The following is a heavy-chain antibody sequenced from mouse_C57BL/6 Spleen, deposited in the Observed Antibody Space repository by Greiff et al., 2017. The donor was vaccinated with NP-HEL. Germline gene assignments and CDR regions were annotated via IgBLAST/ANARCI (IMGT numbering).Heavy chain of an antibody. CDR2: IDPSDSYT. D-gene: IGHD1-1*01. J-gene: IGHJ2*01. CDR3: ARGGYYYGLDY. V-gene: IGHV1-69*01. CDR1: GYTFTSYW. Sequence: QVQLQQPGAELVMPGASVKLSCKASGYTFTSYWMHWVQQRPGQGLEWIGEIDPSDSYTNYNQKFKGKSTLTVDKSSSTDYMQLSSLTSEDSAVYCCARGGYYYGLDYWGQGTTLTVSS.